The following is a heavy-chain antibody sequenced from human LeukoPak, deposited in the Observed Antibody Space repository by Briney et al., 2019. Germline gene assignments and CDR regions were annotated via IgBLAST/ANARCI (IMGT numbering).Heavy chain of an antibody. V-gene: IGHV1-18*01. J-gene: IGHJ6*03. Sequence: ASVKVSCKASGYTFSNSGIRWVRQAPGQGLEWMGWISTYSGTTNYAHNLQGRLTMTTDTSTSTAYMELRNLKSDDTAVYYCARSGGYYFYMDVWGKGTTVTVSS. CDR1: GYTFSNSG. CDR3: ARSGGYYFYMDV. D-gene: IGHD1-26*01. CDR2: ISTYSGTT.